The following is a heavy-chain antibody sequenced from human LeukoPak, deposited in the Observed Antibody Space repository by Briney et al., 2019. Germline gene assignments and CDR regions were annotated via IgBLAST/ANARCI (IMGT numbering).Heavy chain of an antibody. CDR2: INPNTGDA. CDR3: ARAAYVGANSWPGH. V-gene: IGHV1-2*04. D-gene: IGHD3-10*02. CDR1: GYTFTDYY. Sequence: GASVKVSCKASGYTFTDYYIHWVRQAPGQGLEWLGWINPNTGDAHYAQNFQGWVTMTRSTSISTAYMELSRLTSDDTALYYCARAAYVGANSWPGHWGQGTLVTVSS. J-gene: IGHJ4*02.